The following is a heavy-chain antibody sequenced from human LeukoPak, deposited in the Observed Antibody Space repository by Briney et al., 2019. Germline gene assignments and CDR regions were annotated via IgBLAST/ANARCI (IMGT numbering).Heavy chain of an antibody. CDR2: IYYSGST. J-gene: IGHJ4*02. Sequence: SXTLSLTCTVSGGSISSYYWSWIRQPPGKGLEWVGYIYYSGSTNYNPSLKSRVTISVDTSKNQFSLKLSSVTAADTAVYYCARDHRNYGGFADYWGQGTLVTVSS. CDR1: GGSISSYY. D-gene: IGHD1-7*01. CDR3: ARDHRNYGGFADY. V-gene: IGHV4-59*01.